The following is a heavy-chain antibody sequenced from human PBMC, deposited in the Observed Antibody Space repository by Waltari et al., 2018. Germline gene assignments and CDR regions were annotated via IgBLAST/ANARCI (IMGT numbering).Heavy chain of an antibody. V-gene: IGHV4-34*01. D-gene: IGHD3-3*01. J-gene: IGHJ4*02. Sequence: QGQLPQCGAGLLKPSEALSLTCAVYGGCVSGYYGSWIRQPPGKGLEWIGEINHSGSTNYHPPLKSRVTITVDTSKNQFSLKLSSVTAAEPAVYYCARGNRITIFGVVIIPSYFDYWGQGTLVTVSS. CDR2: INHSGST. CDR1: GGCVSGYY. CDR3: ARGNRITIFGVVIIPSYFDY.